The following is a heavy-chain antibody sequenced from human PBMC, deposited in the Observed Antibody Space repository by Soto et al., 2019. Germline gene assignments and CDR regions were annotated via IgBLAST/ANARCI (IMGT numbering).Heavy chain of an antibody. CDR1: GDSVSSNTAA. Sequence: SQTLSLTCAISGDSVSSNTAAWNWIRSSPSRGLEWLGRTYYRSNWRHDYAVSVKSRITVNPDTSKNHFSLQLNSVTPDDTAVYSCARGVAGSGFDLWGQGTLVTGSS. J-gene: IGHJ4*02. CDR2: TYYRSNWRH. V-gene: IGHV6-1*01. CDR3: ARGVAGSGFDL. D-gene: IGHD6-19*01.